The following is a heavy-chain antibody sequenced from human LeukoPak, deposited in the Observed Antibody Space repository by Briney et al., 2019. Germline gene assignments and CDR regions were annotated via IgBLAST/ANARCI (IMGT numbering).Heavy chain of an antibody. V-gene: IGHV1-2*02. CDR1: GYTFTGYY. CDR2: INPNGGGT. Sequence: GASVKVSCKASGYTFTGYYMHWVRQAPGQGVEWMGWINPNGGGTNYAQKSQDRVTMTRDTSISTAYMELRRLRSDDTAVYYCARVQITMVQQAKFDYWGQGTLVTVSS. CDR3: ARVQITMVQQAKFDY. D-gene: IGHD3-10*01. J-gene: IGHJ4*02.